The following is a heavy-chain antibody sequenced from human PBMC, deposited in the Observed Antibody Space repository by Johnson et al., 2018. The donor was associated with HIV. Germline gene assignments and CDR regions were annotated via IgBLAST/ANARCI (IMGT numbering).Heavy chain of an antibody. D-gene: IGHD6-13*01. CDR3: ARGKGAAAGLDAFDI. CDR1: GFTFSTYR. Sequence: VQLVESGGGVVQPGRSLRLSCAASGFTFSTYRMTWVRQAPGKGLEWVANIKQDGSEKYYVDYVKGRLAISRDNAKNSPYLQMNSLRAEDTALYYCARGKGAAAGLDAFDIWGQGTMVTVSS. CDR2: IKQDGSEK. J-gene: IGHJ3*02. V-gene: IGHV3-7*05.